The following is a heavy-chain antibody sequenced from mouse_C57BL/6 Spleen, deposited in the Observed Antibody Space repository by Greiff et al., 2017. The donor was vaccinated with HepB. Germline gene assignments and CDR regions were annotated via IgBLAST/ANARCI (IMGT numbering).Heavy chain of an antibody. Sequence: VHLVESGPGLVAPSQSLSITCTVSGFSLTSYGVHWVRQPPGKGLEWLVVIWSDGSTTYNSALKSRLSISKDNSKSQVFLKMNSLQTDDTAMYYCARLGYYGSSHAMDYWGQGTSVTVSS. V-gene: IGHV2-6*03. CDR1: GFSLTSYG. CDR2: IWSDGST. J-gene: IGHJ4*01. D-gene: IGHD1-1*01. CDR3: ARLGYYGSSHAMDY.